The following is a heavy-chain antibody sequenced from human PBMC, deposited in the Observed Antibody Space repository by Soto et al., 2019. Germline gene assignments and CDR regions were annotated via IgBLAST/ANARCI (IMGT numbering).Heavy chain of an antibody. J-gene: IGHJ4*02. V-gene: IGHV3-21*01. D-gene: IGHD3-16*01. CDR1: GFTFKNYN. Sequence: EVQLVESGGGLVKPGESLRLSCVASGFTFKNYNMNWVRQAPGKGLEWVSSIGGTDTFTYYADSVKGRFSISRDNAKSSLFLQMNSLRADYTAVYFCVRDSSLLGSTRWGQGTLVTVSS. CDR2: IGGTDTFT. CDR3: VRDSSLLGSTR.